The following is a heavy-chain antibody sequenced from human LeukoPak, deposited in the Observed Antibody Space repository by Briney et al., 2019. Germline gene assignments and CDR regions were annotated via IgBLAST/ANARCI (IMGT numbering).Heavy chain of an antibody. J-gene: IGHJ4*02. CDR1: GFTFSSYS. D-gene: IGHD3-22*01. V-gene: IGHV3-21*01. CDR2: ISSSSSYI. CDR3: AKDFRITMIDEDY. Sequence: PGGSLRLSCAASGFTFSSYSMNWVRQAPGKGLEWVSSISSSSSYIYYADSVKGRFTISRDNAKNSLYLQMNSLRAEDTAVYYCAKDFRITMIDEDYWGQGTLVTVSS.